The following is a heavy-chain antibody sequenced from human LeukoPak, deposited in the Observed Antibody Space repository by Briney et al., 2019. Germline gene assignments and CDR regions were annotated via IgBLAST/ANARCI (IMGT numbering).Heavy chain of an antibody. CDR1: GFTFSNYD. Sequence: GGSLRLSCAASGFTFSNYDMNWVRQAPGKGLEWVSYISSSGRSIYYADSVKGRFTISRDNAKNSLYLQMNSLRAEDTAVYYCARDRWLAGGAYWGQGTLVTVSS. V-gene: IGHV3-48*03. CDR2: ISSSGRSI. J-gene: IGHJ4*02. D-gene: IGHD6-19*01. CDR3: ARDRWLAGGAY.